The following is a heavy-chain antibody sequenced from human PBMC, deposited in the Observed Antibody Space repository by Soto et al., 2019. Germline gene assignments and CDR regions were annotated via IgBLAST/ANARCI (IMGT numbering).Heavy chain of an antibody. J-gene: IGHJ4*02. D-gene: IGHD5-12*01. CDR2: IIPIFGTA. CDR3: ASSPDYLTFGY. CDR1: GGTFSSYA. V-gene: IGHV1-69*13. Sequence: GASVKVSCKASGGTFSSYAISWVRQAPGQGLEWMGGIIPIFGTANYAQKFQGRVTITADESTSTAYMELSSLRSEDTAVYYCASSPDYLTFGYWGQGTLVTVSS.